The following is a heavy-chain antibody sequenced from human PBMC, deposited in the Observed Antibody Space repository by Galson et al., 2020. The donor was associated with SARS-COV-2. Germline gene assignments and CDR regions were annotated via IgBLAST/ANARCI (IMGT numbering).Heavy chain of an antibody. CDR1: GGSISSGGYY. J-gene: IGHJ4*02. CDR2: ISYSGSS. V-gene: IGHV4-31*01. CDR3: ARGSFITLIEGLYFDY. D-gene: IGHD3-22*01. Sequence: SETLSLTCTVSGGSISSGGYYWSWIRQHPGKGLEWLGYISYSGSSYYNPSLKSLVTISVDTSKNHFSLKLSSVTAADTAVYFCARGSFITLIEGLYFDYWGQGTLVTVSS.